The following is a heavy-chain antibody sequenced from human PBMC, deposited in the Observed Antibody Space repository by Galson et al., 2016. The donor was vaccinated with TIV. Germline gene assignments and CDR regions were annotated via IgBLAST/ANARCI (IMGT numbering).Heavy chain of an antibody. D-gene: IGHD5/OR15-5a*01. CDR2: ISYSGST. Sequence: ETLSLTCTVSGGSVSSGSYYWSWIRQPPGKGLEYIGYISYSGSTNYNSSLKSRVTISVDTSKNQFSLRLKSVTPADTAVYYCARAVGFYDDNWFDSWGQGTLVTVSS. CDR1: GGSVSSGSYY. CDR3: ARAVGFYDDNWFDS. J-gene: IGHJ5*01. V-gene: IGHV4-61*01.